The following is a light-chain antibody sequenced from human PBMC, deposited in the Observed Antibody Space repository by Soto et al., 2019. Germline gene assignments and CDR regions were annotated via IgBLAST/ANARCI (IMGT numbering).Light chain of an antibody. J-gene: IGKJ4*01. CDR3: QQYKDYPLT. CDR1: QDIINR. CDR2: AAS. Sequence: DIQMTQSPSSLSASVGDRITITCRASQDIINRLVWFQQKPGKAPKSLIYAASNLQSGVPSKFNGSGSGTDCPLTIISLQPEDFATYYCQQYKDYPLTFGGGTRVEIK. V-gene: IGKV1-16*02.